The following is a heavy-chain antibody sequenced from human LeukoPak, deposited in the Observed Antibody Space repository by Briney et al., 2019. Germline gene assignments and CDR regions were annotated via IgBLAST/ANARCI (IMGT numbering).Heavy chain of an antibody. J-gene: IGHJ4*02. Sequence: GASVKVSCKASGGTFSSYAISWVRQAPGQGLEWMGRIIPILGIANYAQKLQGRVTITADKSTSTAYMELSSLRSEDTAVYYCASGPRITIFGVVTDYYYDSSGYYSYFDYWGQGTLVTVSS. V-gene: IGHV1-69*04. D-gene: IGHD3-22*01. CDR2: IIPILGIA. CDR1: GGTFSSYA. CDR3: ASGPRITIFGVVTDYYYDSSGYYSYFDY.